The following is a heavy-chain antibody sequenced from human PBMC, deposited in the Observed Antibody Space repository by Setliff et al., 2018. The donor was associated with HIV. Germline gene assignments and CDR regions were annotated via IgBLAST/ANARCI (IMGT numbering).Heavy chain of an antibody. CDR2: IYTSGST. CDR1: GASIRSQY. J-gene: IGHJ4*02. Sequence: PSETLSLTCTVSGASIRSQYWSWIRKPPGKGLEWIGYIYTSGSTNYNPSLKSRVTISVDTSKNQFSLKLSSVTAADTAVYYCARQNYNWNTDYWGQGTLVTVSS. D-gene: IGHD1-20*01. CDR3: ARQNYNWNTDY. V-gene: IGHV4-59*08.